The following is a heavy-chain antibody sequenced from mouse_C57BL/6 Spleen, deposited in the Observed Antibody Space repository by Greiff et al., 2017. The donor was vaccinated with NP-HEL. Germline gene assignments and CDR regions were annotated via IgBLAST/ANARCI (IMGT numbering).Heavy chain of an antibody. CDR3: ARGGYYYGSSYNYAMDY. D-gene: IGHD1-1*01. V-gene: IGHV5-16*01. Sequence: EVKLVESEGGLVQPGSSMKLSCTASGFTFSDYYMAWVRQVPEKGLEWVANINYDGSSTYYLDSLKSRFIISRDNAKNILYLQRSSLKSEDTATYYCARGGYYYGSSYNYAMDYWGQGTSVTVSS. CDR2: INYDGSST. J-gene: IGHJ4*01. CDR1: GFTFSDYY.